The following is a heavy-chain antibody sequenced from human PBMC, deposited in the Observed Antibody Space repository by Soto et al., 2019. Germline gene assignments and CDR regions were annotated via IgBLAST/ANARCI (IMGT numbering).Heavy chain of an antibody. Sequence: SETLSLTCSVSGVSMRNSYWTWIRQSAGKGLEWIGRISTSGNTNYNPSHNSRLTMSVDTSKNQVSLKLTSVTAADTAVYYCARGGGVPALGDPWGQGTLVTVSS. CDR3: ARGGGVPALGDP. D-gene: IGHD3-16*01. J-gene: IGHJ5*02. CDR1: GVSMRNSY. V-gene: IGHV4-4*07. CDR2: ISTSGNT.